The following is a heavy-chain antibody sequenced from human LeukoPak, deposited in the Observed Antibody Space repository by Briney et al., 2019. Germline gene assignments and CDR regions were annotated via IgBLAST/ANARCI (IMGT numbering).Heavy chain of an antibody. Sequence: GESLKISCKGSKYSFTNYWIAWVRQMPGKGLEWMGIIYPGASDTRYSASFQGQVTISADKSITTAYLQWSSLKASDTAMYYCARLRWPRGGRSSFDYWGQGALVTVSS. CDR3: ARLRWPRGGRSSFDY. CDR2: IYPGASDT. J-gene: IGHJ4*02. CDR1: KYSFTNYW. V-gene: IGHV5-51*01. D-gene: IGHD3-10*01.